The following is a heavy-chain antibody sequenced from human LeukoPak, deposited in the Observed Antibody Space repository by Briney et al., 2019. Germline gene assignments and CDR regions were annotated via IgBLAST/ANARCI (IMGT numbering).Heavy chain of an antibody. CDR2: INHSGST. J-gene: IGHJ4*02. Sequence: SETLSLTCAVNGGSFSGYYWSWIRQPPGKGLQWIGEINHSGSTNYNPSLKSRVTISVDTSKNQFSLKLSSVTAADTAVYYCARGKFDDYVWGSYRYADYWGQGTLVTVSS. V-gene: IGHV4-34*01. CDR1: GGSFSGYY. D-gene: IGHD3-16*02. CDR3: ARGKFDDYVWGSYRYADY.